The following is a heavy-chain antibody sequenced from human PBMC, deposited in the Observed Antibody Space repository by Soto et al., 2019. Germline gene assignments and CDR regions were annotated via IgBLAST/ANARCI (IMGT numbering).Heavy chain of an antibody. D-gene: IGHD3-10*01. Sequence: PGGSLMLSWAATRFTFIGYSMNWVRQAPGKGLEWISYISSSGHTIYYRDSVKGRFTISRDNGKNSLYLQLNSLRVEDTAVYYCARDSTYYYASPESFDFWGQGP. J-gene: IGHJ4*02. CDR2: ISSSGHTI. CDR1: RFTFIGYS. CDR3: ARDSTYYYASPESFDF. V-gene: IGHV3-48*01.